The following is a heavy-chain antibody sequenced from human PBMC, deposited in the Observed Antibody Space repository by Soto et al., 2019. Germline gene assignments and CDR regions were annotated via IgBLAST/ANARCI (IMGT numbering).Heavy chain of an antibody. CDR1: GYTFTGYY. D-gene: IGHD3-10*01. CDR2: INPNSGGT. CDR3: ARGYGSGQGDYYLDY. J-gene: IGHJ4*02. V-gene: IGHV1-2*04. Sequence: ASVKVSCKASGYTFTGYYIQWVRQAPGQGLEWMGWINPNSGGTNYAQKFQGWVTMTRDTSISTAYMELSRLKSDDTAVYYCARGYGSGQGDYYLDYWGQGTMVTVSS.